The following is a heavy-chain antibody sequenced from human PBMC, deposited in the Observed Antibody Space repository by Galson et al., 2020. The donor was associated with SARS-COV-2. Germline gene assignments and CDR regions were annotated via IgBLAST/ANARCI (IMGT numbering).Heavy chain of an antibody. Sequence: SETLSLTCTVSGGSVTSGSYYWSWIRQPPGKGLEWIGYISYSGGTNYDPSLKSRVTISVDTSKIQFSLQLISVTAADTAMYYCARASGAYDRHFDYWGQGILVTVSS. CDR1: GGSVTSGSYY. V-gene: IGHV4-61*01. J-gene: IGHJ4*02. D-gene: IGHD5-12*01. CDR3: ARASGAYDRHFDY. CDR2: ISYSGGT.